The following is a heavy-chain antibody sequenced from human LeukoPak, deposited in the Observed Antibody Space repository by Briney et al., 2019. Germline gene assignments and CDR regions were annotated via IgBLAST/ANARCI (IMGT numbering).Heavy chain of an antibody. CDR2: IIPILDIA. Sequence: GASVKVSCKASGGTFSSYANSWVRQAPGQGLEWMGRIIPILDIANYAQKFQGRVTITADKSTSTAYMGLSSLRSEDTAVYYCASKSIEDSYGPGYHYYGLDVWGQGTTVTVSS. J-gene: IGHJ6*02. D-gene: IGHD5-18*01. CDR3: ASKSIEDSYGPGYHYYGLDV. V-gene: IGHV1-69*04. CDR1: GGTFSSYA.